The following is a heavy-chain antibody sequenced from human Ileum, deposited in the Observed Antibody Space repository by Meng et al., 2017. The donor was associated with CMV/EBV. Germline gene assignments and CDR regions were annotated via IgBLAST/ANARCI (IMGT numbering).Heavy chain of an antibody. J-gene: IGHJ6*02. CDR3: AKDRTTYYDFWSGYGSGVDV. V-gene: IGHV3-30*02. CDR2: IRFDGNNQ. Sequence: GESLKISCAASGFTFSSYGMHWVRQAPGKGLEWVSFIRFDGNNQYYGDSVQGRFTISRDNSKNTLYLQMNSLRPEDSAVYYCAKDRTTYYDFWSGYGSGVDVWGQGTTVTVSS. CDR1: GFTFSSYG. D-gene: IGHD3-3*01.